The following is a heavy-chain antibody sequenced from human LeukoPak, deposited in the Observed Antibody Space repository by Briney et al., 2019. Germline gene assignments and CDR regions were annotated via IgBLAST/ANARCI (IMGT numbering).Heavy chain of an antibody. D-gene: IGHD1-26*01. CDR3: AKMKGHPLPKYYMDV. J-gene: IGHJ6*01. Sequence: GGSLRLSCAASGFTFSGSAMGWVRRTPGKGLEWVSGISGSGDNTLYADSVKGRFTISRDNSKNTLYLEMNSLRAEDTAIYYCAKMKGHPLPKYYMDVWGQGTTVTVSS. V-gene: IGHV3-23*01. CDR1: GFTFSGSA. CDR2: ISGSGDNT.